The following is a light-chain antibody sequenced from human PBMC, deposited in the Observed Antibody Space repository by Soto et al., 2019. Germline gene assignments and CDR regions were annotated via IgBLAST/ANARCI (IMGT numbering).Light chain of an antibody. J-gene: IGLJ1*01. Sequence: QSVLTQPQSASGTPGQRVTISCSGSSSNIGSNTVNWYQPLPGTAPKLLIYSNNQRPSGVHDRFSGSKSGTSASLAISGLQSEDEGDYYCAEWADSLNAHVFGTGTKVTVL. V-gene: IGLV1-44*01. CDR3: AEWADSLNAHV. CDR1: SSNIGSNT. CDR2: SNN.